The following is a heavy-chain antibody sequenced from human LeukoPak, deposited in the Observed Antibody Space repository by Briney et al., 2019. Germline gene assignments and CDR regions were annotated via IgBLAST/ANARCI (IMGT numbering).Heavy chain of an antibody. Sequence: GGSLRLSCAASGFTFSSYGMHWVRQAPGKGLEWVAVISYDGSNKYYADSVKGRFTISRDNSKNTLYLQMNSLRAEDTAVYYCARVRVDTAMVNYYYYGMDVWGQGTTVTVSS. V-gene: IGHV3-30*03. D-gene: IGHD5-18*01. J-gene: IGHJ6*02. CDR2: ISYDGSNK. CDR3: ARVRVDTAMVNYYYYGMDV. CDR1: GFTFSSYG.